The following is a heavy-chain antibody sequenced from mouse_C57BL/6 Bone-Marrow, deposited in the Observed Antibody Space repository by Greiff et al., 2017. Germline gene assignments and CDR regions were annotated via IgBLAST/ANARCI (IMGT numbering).Heavy chain of an antibody. CDR2: IYPRSGNT. Sequence: SGAELARPGASVKLSCKASGYTFTSYGISWVKQRTGQGLEWIGEIYPRSGNTYYNEKFKGKATLTADKSSSTAYMELRSLTSEDSAVYFCPLLRYPWYFDVWGTGTTVTVSS. J-gene: IGHJ1*03. CDR3: PLLRYPWYFDV. D-gene: IGHD1-1*01. V-gene: IGHV1-81*01. CDR1: GYTFTSYG.